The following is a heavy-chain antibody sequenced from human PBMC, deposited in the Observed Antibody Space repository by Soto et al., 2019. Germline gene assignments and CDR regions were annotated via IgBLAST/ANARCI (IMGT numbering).Heavy chain of an antibody. D-gene: IGHD3-9*01. CDR3: AKVGPYVLRYFDY. J-gene: IGHJ4*02. Sequence: QVQLVESGGGVVQPGRSLRLSCAASGFTFSSYGMHWVRQAPGKGLEWVAVISYDGSNKYYADSVKGRFTISRDNSKNTLYLQINSLRAEDTAVSYCAKVGPYVLRYFDYWGQGTLVTVSS. CDR1: GFTFSSYG. CDR2: ISYDGSNK. V-gene: IGHV3-30*18.